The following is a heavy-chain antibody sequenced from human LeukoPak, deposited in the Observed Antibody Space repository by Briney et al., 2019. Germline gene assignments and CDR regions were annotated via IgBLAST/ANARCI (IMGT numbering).Heavy chain of an antibody. V-gene: IGHV3-64D*06. J-gene: IGHJ4*02. CDR1: GFTFSSYA. CDR2: ISSNGGST. Sequence: GGSLRLSCSASGFTFSSYAMHWVRQAPGKGLEYVSAISSNGGSTYYADSVKGRFTISRDNSKNTLYLQMSSLRAEDTAVYYCASHGSGSYYGIDYWGQGTLVTVSS. CDR3: ASHGSGSYYGIDY. D-gene: IGHD3-10*01.